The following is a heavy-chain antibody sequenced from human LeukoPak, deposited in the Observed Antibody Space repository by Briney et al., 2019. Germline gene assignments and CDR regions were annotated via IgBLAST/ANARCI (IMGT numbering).Heavy chain of an antibody. CDR2: IYYSGST. V-gene: IGHV4-59*01. CDR1: GGSMNSYY. D-gene: IGHD3-22*01. Sequence: SETLSLTCTVSGGSMNSYYWSWIRQPPGKGLEWIGYIYYSGSTNYSPSLKSRVTISVDTSKNQFSLKLSSMTAADTAVYYCARGDYYYDSSGYYYALDYWGQGTLVTVSS. CDR3: ARGDYYYDSSGYYYALDY. J-gene: IGHJ4*02.